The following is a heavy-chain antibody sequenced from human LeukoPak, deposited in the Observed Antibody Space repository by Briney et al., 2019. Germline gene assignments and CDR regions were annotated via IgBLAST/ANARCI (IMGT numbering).Heavy chain of an antibody. CDR3: AVWLMDTAMVKDFDY. CDR1: GGTFSSYA. V-gene: IGHV1-69*05. Sequence: SVKVSCKASGGTFSSYAISWVRQAPGQGLEWMGRIIPISGTANYAQKFQGRVTITTDESTSTAYMELSSLRSEDTAVYYCAVWLMDTAMVKDFDYWGQETLVTVSS. J-gene: IGHJ4*02. D-gene: IGHD5-18*01. CDR2: IIPISGTA.